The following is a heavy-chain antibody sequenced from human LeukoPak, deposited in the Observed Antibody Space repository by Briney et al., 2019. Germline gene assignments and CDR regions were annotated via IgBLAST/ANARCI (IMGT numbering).Heavy chain of an antibody. CDR3: ARIRPPSYDSSGYYYDY. V-gene: IGHV4-38-2*02. J-gene: IGHJ4*02. CDR2: IYHSGST. Sequence: SETLSLTCTVSGYSISSGYYWGWIRQPPGKGLEWIGSIYHSGSTYYNPSLKSRVTISVDTSKNQFSLKLSSVTAADTAVYYCARIRPPSYDSSGYYYDYWGQGTLVTVSS. D-gene: IGHD3-22*01. CDR1: GYSISSGYY.